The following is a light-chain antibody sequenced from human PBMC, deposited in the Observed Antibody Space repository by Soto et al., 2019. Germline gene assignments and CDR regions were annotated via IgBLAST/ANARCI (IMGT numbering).Light chain of an antibody. CDR3: ALLDDRVNGPV. Sequence: QSVLTQPPSASGTPGQTITISCSGSSSNIGTHTVDWYQHLPGTAPKLLIYNNNQRPSGVPDRVSGSKSGTSASLAISGLQSEDEDDYYCALLDDRVNGPVFGGGTKLTVL. CDR1: SSNIGTHT. CDR2: NNN. J-gene: IGLJ2*01. V-gene: IGLV1-44*01.